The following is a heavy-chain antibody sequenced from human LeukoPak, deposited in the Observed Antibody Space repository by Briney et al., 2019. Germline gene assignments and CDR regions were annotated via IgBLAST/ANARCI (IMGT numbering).Heavy chain of an antibody. Sequence: ASVKVSCKASGYSFVLHGISWVRQVPGQGLEWMGWISTYDGNTEYAQNFQGRVSMTIDTSTSTAYMDLRSLRSDDTAVYFCVRDENYGIYINFDFWGQGTLVTVSS. CDR2: ISTYDGNT. D-gene: IGHD4-17*01. CDR3: VRDENYGIYINFDF. V-gene: IGHV1-18*01. J-gene: IGHJ4*02. CDR1: GYSFVLHG.